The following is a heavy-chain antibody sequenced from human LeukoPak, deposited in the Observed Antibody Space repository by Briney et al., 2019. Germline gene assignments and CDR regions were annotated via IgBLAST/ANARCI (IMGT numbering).Heavy chain of an antibody. Sequence: LSLTCAVYGGSFSGYYWSWIRQAPGKGLEWVPYISSSGSTIYYADSVKGRFTISRDNAKNSLYLQMNSLRAEDTAVYYCARSLDYDYWGQGTMVTVSS. J-gene: IGHJ3*01. D-gene: IGHD3-22*01. CDR1: GGSFSGYY. V-gene: IGHV3-11*04. CDR2: ISSSGSTI. CDR3: ARSLDYDY.